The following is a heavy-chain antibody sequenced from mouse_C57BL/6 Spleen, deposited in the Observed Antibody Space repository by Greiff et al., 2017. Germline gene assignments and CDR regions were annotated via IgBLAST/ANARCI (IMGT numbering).Heavy chain of an antibody. D-gene: IGHD1-1*01. CDR1: GYTFTSYW. J-gene: IGHJ4*01. Sequence: QVQLQHPGAELVRPGTSVKLSCKASGYTFTSYWMHWVKQRPGQGLEWIGVIDPSDSYTNYNQKFKGKATLTVDTSSSTAYMQLSSLTSEDSAVYYCARGTTVVADAMDYWGQGTSVTVSS. V-gene: IGHV1-59*01. CDR3: ARGTTVVADAMDY. CDR2: IDPSDSYT.